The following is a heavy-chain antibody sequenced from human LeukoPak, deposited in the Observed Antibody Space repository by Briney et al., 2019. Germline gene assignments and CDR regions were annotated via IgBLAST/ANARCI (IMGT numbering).Heavy chain of an antibody. V-gene: IGHV4-34*01. CDR3: ARALLWFGELSNWSDP. D-gene: IGHD3-10*01. Sequence: PSETLSLTCAVYGGSFSGYYWSWIRQPPGKGLEWIGEINHSGSTNYNPSLKSRVTISVDTSKNQFSLKLSSVTAADTAVYYCARALLWFGELSNWSDPWGQGTLVTVSS. CDR1: GGSFSGYY. J-gene: IGHJ5*02. CDR2: INHSGST.